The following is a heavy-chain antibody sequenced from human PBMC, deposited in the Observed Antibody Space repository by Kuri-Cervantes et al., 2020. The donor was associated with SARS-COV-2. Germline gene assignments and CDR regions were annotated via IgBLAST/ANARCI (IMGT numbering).Heavy chain of an antibody. V-gene: IGHV4-4*07. CDR2: IYTSGST. CDR1: GGSISSYY. D-gene: IGHD1-20*01. J-gene: IGHJ4*02. Sequence: SETLSLTCTVSGGSISSYYWSWIRQPAGKGLEWIGRIYTSGSTNYNPSLKSRVTMSVDTSKNQFSLKLSSVTAADTAVYYCASRSASLTELYYFDYWGQGTLVTVSS. CDR3: ASRSASLTELYYFDY.